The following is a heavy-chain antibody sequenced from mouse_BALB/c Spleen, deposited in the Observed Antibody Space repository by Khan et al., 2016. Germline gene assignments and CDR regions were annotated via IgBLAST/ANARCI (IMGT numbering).Heavy chain of an antibody. CDR1: GYVFSSYW. D-gene: IGHD2-14*01. Sequence: QVQLQQSGAELVRPGSSVKISCKASGYVFSSYWMNWVKQRPGQGLEWIGQIYPGDGDTYYKGKFKGKVTLTADKSSSTAYMQLSSLTSEDSAVYFCARGTPLADWGQGTLVTVSA. CDR2: IYPGDGDT. J-gene: IGHJ3*01. V-gene: IGHV1-80*01. CDR3: ARGTPLAD.